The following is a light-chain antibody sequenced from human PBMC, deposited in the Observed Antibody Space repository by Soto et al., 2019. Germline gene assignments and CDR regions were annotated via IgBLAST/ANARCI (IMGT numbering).Light chain of an antibody. V-gene: IGLV2-14*03. CDR2: DVS. CDR3: SSYTSTNTVV. J-gene: IGLJ2*01. Sequence: QSALTQPASVSGSPGQSITISCTGTSSDVGGYNYVSWYQQHPGKAPKLMIYDVSNRPSGVSNRFSGSKSGNTASLTISGLHAEDEAEYYCSSYTSTNTVVFGGGTKLTVL. CDR1: SSDVGGYNY.